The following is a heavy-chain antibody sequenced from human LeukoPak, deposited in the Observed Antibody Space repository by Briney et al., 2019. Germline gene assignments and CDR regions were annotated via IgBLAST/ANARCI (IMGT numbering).Heavy chain of an antibody. CDR2: ISYDGSNK. D-gene: IGHD2-2*01. CDR3: ARDNEAAARATFDI. J-gene: IGHJ3*02. V-gene: IGHV3-30*14. Sequence: GGSLRLSCAASGFTFSSYAMHWVRQAPGKGLEWVAVISYDGSNKYYADSVKGRFTISRDNSKNTLHLQMNSLRAEDTAVYYCARDNEAAARATFDIWGQGTMVTVSS. CDR1: GFTFSSYA.